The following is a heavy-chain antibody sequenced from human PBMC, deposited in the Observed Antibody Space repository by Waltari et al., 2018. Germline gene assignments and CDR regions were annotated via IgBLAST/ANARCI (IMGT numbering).Heavy chain of an antibody. CDR3: ATDRGSGYYYDSSGYNPLDY. CDR1: GYTFTRYD. J-gene: IGHJ4*02. Sequence: QVQLVQSGAEVKKPGASVKVSCKASGYTFTRYDITWVRQATGQGLGWMGWMNPNSGNTGYAQKFQGRVTITEDTSTDTAYMELSSLRSEDTAVYYCATDRGSGYYYDSSGYNPLDYWGQGTLVTVSS. CDR2: MNPNSGNT. V-gene: IGHV1-8*03. D-gene: IGHD3-22*01.